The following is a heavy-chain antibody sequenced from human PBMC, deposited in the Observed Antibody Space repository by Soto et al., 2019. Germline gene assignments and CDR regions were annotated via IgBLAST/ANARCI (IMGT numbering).Heavy chain of an antibody. CDR3: ARADSSSWPYYYYYYGMDV. D-gene: IGHD6-6*01. CDR1: GYTFTSYG. V-gene: IGHV1-18*04. Sequence: ASVKVSCKASGYTFTSYGISWVRQAPGQGLEWMGWISAYNGNTNYAQKLQGRVTMTTDTSTSTAYMELRSLRSDDTAVYYCARADSSSWPYYYYYYGMDVWGQGTTVTVSS. J-gene: IGHJ6*02. CDR2: ISAYNGNT.